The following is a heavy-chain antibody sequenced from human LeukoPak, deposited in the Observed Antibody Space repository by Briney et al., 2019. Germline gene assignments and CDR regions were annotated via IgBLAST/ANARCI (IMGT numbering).Heavy chain of an antibody. J-gene: IGHJ6*02. CDR2: VYYNGNT. D-gene: IGHD1-26*01. Sequence: PSETLSLTCVVSGGSVSGYYWGWIRQPPGRGLEWIGYVYYNGNTNYSPSLKSRVTMSVDTSKNLFSLKVSSVTAADTAVYYCARGRSNYYGMDVWGQGTTVTVSS. V-gene: IGHV4-59*02. CDR1: GGSVSGYY. CDR3: ARGRSNYYGMDV.